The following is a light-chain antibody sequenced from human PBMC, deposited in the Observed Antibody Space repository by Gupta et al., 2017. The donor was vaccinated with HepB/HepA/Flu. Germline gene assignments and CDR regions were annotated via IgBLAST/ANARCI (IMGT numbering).Light chain of an antibody. CDR2: KAS. J-gene: IGKJ1*01. CDR1: QIISRC. Sequence: DIQMTQSPSTLSASVGDRVTITCRASQIISRCLAWYQQKPGKAPKLLIYKASSLESGVPSRFRGSGYGTEFTLTISRLQPDDFANYYCQLENSSPWTFGQWTKVEIK. CDR3: QLENSSPWT. V-gene: IGKV1-5*03.